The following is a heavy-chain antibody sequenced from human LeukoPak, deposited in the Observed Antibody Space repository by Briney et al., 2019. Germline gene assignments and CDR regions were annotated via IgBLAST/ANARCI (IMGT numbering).Heavy chain of an antibody. J-gene: IGHJ5*02. CDR1: GFTFSNAW. Sequence: GGSLRLSCATSGFTFSNAWMNWVRQAPGKRLEWVGRIRSNSDGGTIDYAAPVKGRFALSRDDSKNTLYLQMNSLQTEDTAVYYCATDFYDTTWGQGTLVTVSS. CDR3: ATDFYDTT. V-gene: IGHV3-15*07. CDR2: IRSNSDGGTI. D-gene: IGHD3-22*01.